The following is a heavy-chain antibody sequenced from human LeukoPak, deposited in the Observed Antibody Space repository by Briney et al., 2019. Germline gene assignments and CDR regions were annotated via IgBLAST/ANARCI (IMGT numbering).Heavy chain of an antibody. J-gene: IGHJ4*02. CDR1: GFTFDDYA. CDR3: ASIAVAGSSSDY. V-gene: IGHV3-9*01. D-gene: IGHD6-19*01. Sequence: PGRSLRLSCAASGFTFDDYAMHWVRQAPGEGLEWVSGISWNSGSIGYADSVKGRFTISRDNAKNSLYLQMNSLRAEDTALYYCASIAVAGSSSDYWGQGTLVTVSS. CDR2: ISWNSGSI.